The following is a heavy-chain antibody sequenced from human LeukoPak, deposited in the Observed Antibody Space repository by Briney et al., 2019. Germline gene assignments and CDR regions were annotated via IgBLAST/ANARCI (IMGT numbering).Heavy chain of an antibody. V-gene: IGHV4-34*01. D-gene: IGHD6-13*01. CDR2: INHSGGT. J-gene: IGHJ4*02. CDR1: GGSFSGYY. Sequence: SETLSLTCAVYGGSFSGYYWSWIRQPPGKGLEWIGEINHSGGTNYNPSLKSRVTISVDTSKNQFSLKLSSVTAADTAVYYCATGRIAAAATVYYFDYWGQGTLVTVSS. CDR3: ATGRIAAAATVYYFDY.